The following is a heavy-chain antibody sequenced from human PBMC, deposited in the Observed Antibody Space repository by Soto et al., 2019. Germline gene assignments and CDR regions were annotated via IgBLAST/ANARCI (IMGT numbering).Heavy chain of an antibody. J-gene: IGHJ4*02. CDR2: IYWDDDN. Sequence: QITLKESGPPLVKPTQTLTLTCTFSGFSLSTSGVGVGWIRQPPGKALEWLAFIYWDDDNHYSPSLKTRLTITKDTSKNQVVLTMTNMDPVDTATYYCGHIRSPRILEYWGQGTLVTVSS. CDR3: GHIRSPRILEY. D-gene: IGHD1-26*01. CDR1: GFSLSTSGVG. V-gene: IGHV2-5*02.